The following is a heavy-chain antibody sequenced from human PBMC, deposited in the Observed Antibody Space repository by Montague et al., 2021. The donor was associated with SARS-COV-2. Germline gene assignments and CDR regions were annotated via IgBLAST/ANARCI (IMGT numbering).Heavy chain of an antibody. CDR3: ARHDDILTTYYYYYGMDV. V-gene: IGHV4-39*01. CDR1: GGSISSSSYY. J-gene: IGHJ6*02. D-gene: IGHD3-9*01. CDR2: IYYSGST. Sequence: SGTLSLTCTVSGGSISSSSYYWGWIRQPPGKGLEWIGSIYYSGSTYYNPSLKSRVTISVDTSKNQFSLKLSSVTAADTAVYYCARHDDILTTYYYYYGMDVWGQGTTVTVSS.